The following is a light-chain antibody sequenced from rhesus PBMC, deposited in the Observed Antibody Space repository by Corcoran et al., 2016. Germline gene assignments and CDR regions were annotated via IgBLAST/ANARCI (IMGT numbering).Light chain of an antibody. V-gene: IGLV2-32*02. Sequence: QAALTQPRSVSGSPGQSVTISCTGSTSDIGGYNFVSWHRQHPDTAPKLMLHEVSKRPSGVSDRFSGSKSGNTASLTISGLQADDDADYYCCSCVATNTFIFGTVTRLTVL. CDR2: EVS. CDR1: TSDIGGYNF. J-gene: IGLJ1*01. CDR3: CSCVATNTFI.